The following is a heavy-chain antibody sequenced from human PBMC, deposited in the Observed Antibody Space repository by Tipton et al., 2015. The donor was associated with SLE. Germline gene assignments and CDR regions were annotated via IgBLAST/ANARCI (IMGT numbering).Heavy chain of an antibody. Sequence: SLRLSCAASGFTFSTYAMHWVRQAPGKGLGWVAVISYDGSNKYYADSVKGRFTISRDNSKNTLYLQMNSLRAEDTAVYYCARVLTLSYFDYWGQGTLFTVSS. V-gene: IGHV3-30*04. J-gene: IGHJ4*02. CDR2: ISYDGSNK. CDR1: GFTFSTYA. CDR3: ARVLTLSYFDY.